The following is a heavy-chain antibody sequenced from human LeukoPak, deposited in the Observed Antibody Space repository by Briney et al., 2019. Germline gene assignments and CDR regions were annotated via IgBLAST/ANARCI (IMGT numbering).Heavy chain of an antibody. CDR3: ARESHDILTGSTPDY. CDR2: IYYSGST. CDR1: GGSISSSSYY. D-gene: IGHD3-9*01. J-gene: IGHJ4*02. V-gene: IGHV4-39*07. Sequence: SETLSLTCTVSGGSISSSSYYWGWIRQPPGKGLEWIGSIYYSGSTYYNPSLKSRVTISVDTSMNQFSLKLSSVTAADTAVYYCARESHDILTGSTPDYWGQGTLVTVSS.